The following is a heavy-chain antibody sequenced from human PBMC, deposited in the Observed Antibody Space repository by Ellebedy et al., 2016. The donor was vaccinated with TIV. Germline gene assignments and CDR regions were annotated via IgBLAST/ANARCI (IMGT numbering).Heavy chain of an antibody. D-gene: IGHD3-9*01. Sequence: PGGSLRLSCAASGFTFSNYALYWVRQAPGKGLEWVAVIWYDAFNKYYADSVKGRFTISRDNSKNTLYLQMDSLRAEDTAVYYCAREQSPYYDILTDSFDYWGQGSLVTVSS. CDR3: AREQSPYYDILTDSFDY. J-gene: IGHJ4*02. CDR1: GFTFSNYA. V-gene: IGHV3-33*07. CDR2: IWYDAFNK.